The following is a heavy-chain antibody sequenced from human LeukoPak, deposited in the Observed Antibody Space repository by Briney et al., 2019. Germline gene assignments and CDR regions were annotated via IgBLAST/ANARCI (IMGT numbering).Heavy chain of an antibody. CDR3: ARRLRPGSYYFDL. J-gene: IGHJ4*02. CDR1: CGSFSGCY. D-gene: IGHD4-17*01. V-gene: IGHV4-34*01. Sequence: SETLSLTYAVGCGSFSGCYWSWIRDPRERGLELGGEIPHNGSTNYKPTLQGRVTISVDTSKNQVSLKLSSATAAHTAVYYCARRLRPGSYYFDLGGEGTRVTVPS. CDR2: IPHNGST.